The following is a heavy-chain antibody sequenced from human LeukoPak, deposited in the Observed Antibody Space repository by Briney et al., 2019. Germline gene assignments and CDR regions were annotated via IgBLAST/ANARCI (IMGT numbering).Heavy chain of an antibody. J-gene: IGHJ4*02. CDR2: ISSGGHI. V-gene: IGHV3-21*01. CDR1: GFTFSSHG. D-gene: IGHD3-22*01. CDR3: ARDQDGGKYYYESSGYSH. Sequence: NPGESLRLSCAASGFTFSSHGLNWVRQAPAKGLEWVSTISSGGHIYYEDSVKGRFTISRDNAKNSLYLQMNSLRAEDTAVYYCARDQDGGKYYYESSGYSHWGQGILVTVSS.